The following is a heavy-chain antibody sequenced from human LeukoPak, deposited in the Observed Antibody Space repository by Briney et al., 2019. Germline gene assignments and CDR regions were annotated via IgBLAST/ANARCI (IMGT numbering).Heavy chain of an antibody. D-gene: IGHD6-19*01. J-gene: IGHJ4*02. V-gene: IGHV1-69*01. CDR2: IIPIFGTA. CDR3: ARDYSSGWPNFDY. CDR1: GGTFSSYA. Sequence: SVKVSCKASGGTFSSYAISWVQQAPGQGLEWMGGIIPIFGTANYAQKFQGRVTITADESTSTAYMELSSLRSDDTAVYYCARDYSSGWPNFDYWGQGTLVTVSS.